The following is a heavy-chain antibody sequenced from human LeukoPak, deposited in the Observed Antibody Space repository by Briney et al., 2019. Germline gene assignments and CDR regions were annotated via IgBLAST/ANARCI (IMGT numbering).Heavy chain of an antibody. CDR2: IRYDGSNK. Sequence: QTGGSLRLSCAASGFTFISYSIHWVRQAPGKGLEWVAFIRYDGSNKYYADSVKGRFTISRDNSKNTLYLQMNSLRAEDTAVYYCASLFLCYGCSSSSDAFNIWGQGTMVTVPS. CDR1: GFTFISYS. D-gene: IGHD6-6*01. J-gene: IGHJ3*02. V-gene: IGHV3-30*02. CDR3: ASLFLCYGCSSSSDAFNI.